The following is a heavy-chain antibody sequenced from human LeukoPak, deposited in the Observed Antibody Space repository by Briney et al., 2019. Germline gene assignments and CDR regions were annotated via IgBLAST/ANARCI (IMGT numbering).Heavy chain of an antibody. V-gene: IGHV4-34*01. CDR3: ARGRDYYGSGSYYKGGGLYYYYYYGMDV. D-gene: IGHD3-10*01. J-gene: IGHJ6*02. Sequence: SETLSLTCAVYGGSFSGYYWSWIRQPPGKGLEWIGEINHSGSTNYNPSLKSRVTISVDTSKNQFSLKLSSVTAADTAVYYCARGRDYYGSGSYYKGGGLYYYYYYGMDVWGQGTTVTVSS. CDR2: INHSGST. CDR1: GGSFSGYY.